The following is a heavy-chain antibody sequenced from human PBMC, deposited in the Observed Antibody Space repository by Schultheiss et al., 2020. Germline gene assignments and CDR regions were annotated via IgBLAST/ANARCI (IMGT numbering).Heavy chain of an antibody. CDR3: ASVVGYCSSTSCYNWFDP. CDR2: ISYDGSNK. Sequence: GGSLRLSCAASGFTFSSYAMHWVRQAPGKGLEWVAVISYDGSNKYYVDSVKGRFTISRDNAKNSLYLQMNSLRAEDTAVYYCASVVGYCSSTSCYNWFDPWGQGTLVTVAS. J-gene: IGHJ5*02. CDR1: GFTFSSYA. V-gene: IGHV3-30*04. D-gene: IGHD2-2*01.